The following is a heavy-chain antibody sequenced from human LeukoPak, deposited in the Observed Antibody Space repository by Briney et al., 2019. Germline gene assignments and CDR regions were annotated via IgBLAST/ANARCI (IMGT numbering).Heavy chain of an antibody. J-gene: IGHJ4*02. CDR2: IYTGGST. Sequence: GGSLRLSCAASGFTVSSNYMSWVRQAPGKGLEWVSAIYTGGSTYYAGSVKGRFTISRDNAKNSLYLQMNSLRAEDTALYHCASNGRLGELSSLDYWGQGTLVTVSS. CDR1: GFTVSSNY. V-gene: IGHV3-66*01. CDR3: ASNGRLGELSSLDY. D-gene: IGHD3-16*02.